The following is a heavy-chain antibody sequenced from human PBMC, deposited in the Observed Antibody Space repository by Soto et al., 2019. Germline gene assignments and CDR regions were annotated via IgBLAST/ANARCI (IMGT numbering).Heavy chain of an antibody. J-gene: IGHJ3*02. CDR1: GYTFTSYG. D-gene: IGHD6-13*01. CDR2: ISAYNGNT. V-gene: IGHV1-18*01. Sequence: ASVKVSCKASGYTFTSYGISWVRQAPGQGLEWMGWISAYNGNTNYAQKLQGRVTMTTDTSTSTAYMELRSLRSDDTAVYYCARNQAAAEVNAFDIWGQGTMVTVSS. CDR3: ARNQAAAEVNAFDI.